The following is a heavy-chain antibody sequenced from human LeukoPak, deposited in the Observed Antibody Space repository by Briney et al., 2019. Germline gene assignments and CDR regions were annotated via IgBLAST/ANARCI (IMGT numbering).Heavy chain of an antibody. CDR1: GFTFSNYA. V-gene: IGHV3-64*02. CDR3: ARGLRAYYYYGMDV. D-gene: IGHD3-3*01. CDR2: ISSNGGST. J-gene: IGHJ6*02. Sequence: GGSLRLSCAVSGFTFSNYAMHWVRQAPGEGLEYVPAISSNGGSTYYADSVKGRFTISRDNSKNTLFLQMGSLRVEDMAVYYCARGLRAYYYYGMDVWGQGTTVTVSS.